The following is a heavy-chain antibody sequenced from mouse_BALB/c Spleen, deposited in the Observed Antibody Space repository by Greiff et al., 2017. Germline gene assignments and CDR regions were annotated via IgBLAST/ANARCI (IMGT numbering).Heavy chain of an antibody. V-gene: IGHV1-7*01. CDR2: INPSTGYT. CDR1: GYTFTSYW. Sequence: VKLMESGAELAKPGASVKMSCKASGYTFTSYWMHWVKQRPGQGLEWIGYINPSTGYTEYNQKFKDKATLTADKSSSTAYMQLSSLTSEDSAVYYCARSAMDYWGQGTSVTVSS. J-gene: IGHJ4*01. CDR3: ARSAMDY.